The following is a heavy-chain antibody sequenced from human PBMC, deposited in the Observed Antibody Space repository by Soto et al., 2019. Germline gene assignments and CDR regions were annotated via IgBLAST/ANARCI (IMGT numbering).Heavy chain of an antibody. D-gene: IGHD3-3*01. J-gene: IGHJ6*02. V-gene: IGHV4-39*01. CDR3: ARPGSNDFWSGYYDSYYDYGMDV. CDR1: GGSISSSSYY. Sequence: SETLSLTCTVSGGSISSSSYYWGWIRQPPGKGLEWIGSIYYSGSTYYNPSLKSRVTISVDTSKNQFSLKLSSVTAADTAVYYCARPGSNDFWSGYYDSYYDYGMDVWGQGTTVTVSS. CDR2: IYYSGST.